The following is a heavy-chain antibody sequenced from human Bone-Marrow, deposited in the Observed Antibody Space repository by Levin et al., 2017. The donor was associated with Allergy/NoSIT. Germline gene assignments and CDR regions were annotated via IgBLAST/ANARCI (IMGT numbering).Heavy chain of an antibody. CDR3: VRGSAVAGTWGDY. Sequence: ASVKVSCSASGFTFSTYAMYWVRQAPGKGLEHVSAITDSGGSTYYAGSVKGRFTISRDNSKNTLYLQMSSLRAEDTAVYYCVRGSAVAGTWGDYWGQGTLVTVSS. J-gene: IGHJ4*02. D-gene: IGHD6-19*01. V-gene: IGHV3-64D*06. CDR1: GFTFSTYA. CDR2: ITDSGGST.